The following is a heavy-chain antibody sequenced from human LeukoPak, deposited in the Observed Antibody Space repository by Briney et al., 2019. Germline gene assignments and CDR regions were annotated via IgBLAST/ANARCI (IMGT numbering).Heavy chain of an antibody. J-gene: IGHJ4*02. CDR2: IIPIFGTA. V-gene: IGHV1-69*13. D-gene: IGHD2-2*02. CDR3: ARAVVPAAIPPHFDY. CDR1: GGTFSSYA. Sequence: SVKVSCKASGGTFSSYAISWVRQAPGQGLEWMGGIIPIFGTANYAQKFQGRVTITADESTSTAYMELSSLRSEDTAVYYCARAVVPAAIPPHFDYWGQGTLVTVSS.